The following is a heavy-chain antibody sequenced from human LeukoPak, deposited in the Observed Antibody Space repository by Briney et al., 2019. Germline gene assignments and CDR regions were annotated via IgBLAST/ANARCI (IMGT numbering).Heavy chain of an antibody. D-gene: IGHD4-17*01. J-gene: IGHJ3*02. CDR3: ARELTVTTWYAFDI. CDR1: GGSISSGSYY. CDR2: IYTSGST. V-gene: IGHV4-61*02. Sequence: PSQALSLTCTVSGGSISSGSYYWSWIRQPAGKGLEWIGRIYTSGSTNYNPSLKSRVTISVDTSKNQFSLKLSHVTAADTAVYYCARELTVTTWYAFDIWGQGTMVTVSS.